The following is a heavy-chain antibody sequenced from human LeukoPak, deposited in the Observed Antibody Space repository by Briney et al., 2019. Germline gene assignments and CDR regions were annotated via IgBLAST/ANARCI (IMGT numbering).Heavy chain of an antibody. Sequence: PGGSLRLSCAASGFTFSSYEMNWVRQAPGKGLEWVSYISSSGSTIYYADSVKARFTISRDNAKNSLYLQMNSLRAEDTAVYYCARVNQGAFDIWGQGTMVTVSS. CDR1: GFTFSSYE. CDR3: ARVNQGAFDI. CDR2: ISSSGSTI. J-gene: IGHJ3*02. V-gene: IGHV3-48*03.